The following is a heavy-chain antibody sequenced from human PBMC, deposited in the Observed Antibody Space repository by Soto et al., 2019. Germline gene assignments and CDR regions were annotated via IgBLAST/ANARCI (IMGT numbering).Heavy chain of an antibody. Sequence: SETLSLTCTVSGGSISSSSHYWGWIRQPPGKGLEWIGSIYYSGSTYFNPSLKSRVTISVDTSKNQFSLKLTSVTAADTAVYYCVKSSNWSYNWFDPWGQGTLVTVSS. CDR1: GGSISSSSHY. V-gene: IGHV4-39*01. CDR2: IYYSGST. CDR3: VKSSNWSYNWFDP. J-gene: IGHJ5*02. D-gene: IGHD6-13*01.